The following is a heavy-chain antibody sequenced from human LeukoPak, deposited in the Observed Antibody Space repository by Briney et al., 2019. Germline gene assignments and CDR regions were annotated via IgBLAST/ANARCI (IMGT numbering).Heavy chain of an antibody. Sequence: SYTLPLTCTVSGGSISSYYWSWIRQPAGKGLEWIGRIYNSGRTNYNPSLKSRVTMSVDTSKNQFSLKLSSVTAADTAVYYCARGFGAPAGDYWGQGTMVSVSS. CDR2: IYNSGRT. D-gene: IGHD6-13*01. J-gene: IGHJ4*02. CDR3: ARGFGAPAGDY. V-gene: IGHV4-4*07. CDR1: GGSISSYY.